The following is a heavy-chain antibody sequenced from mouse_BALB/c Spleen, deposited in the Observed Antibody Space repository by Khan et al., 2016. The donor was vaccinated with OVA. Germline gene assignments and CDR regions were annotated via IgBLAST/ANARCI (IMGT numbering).Heavy chain of an antibody. J-gene: IGHJ3*01. Sequence: QVQLKESGAELARPGASVTLSCKASGYTFTDYSINWMRQRTGQGLEWIGEIYPGSDNTYYNEKFKSKATLTADKSSSTAYMQLSSLTSEDSAVYFCAREWAAWFPYWGQGTLVTVSA. CDR1: GYTFTDYS. CDR3: AREWAAWFPY. V-gene: IGHV1-77*01. CDR2: IYPGSDNT.